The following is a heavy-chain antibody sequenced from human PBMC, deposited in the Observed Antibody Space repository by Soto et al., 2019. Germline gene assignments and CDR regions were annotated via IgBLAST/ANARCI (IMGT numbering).Heavy chain of an antibody. J-gene: IGHJ4*02. D-gene: IGHD2-15*01. CDR1: GGSFSGYY. CDR3: ARALVRYGVAATTKFDY. CDR2: INHSGST. V-gene: IGHV4-34*01. Sequence: SETLSLTCAVYGGSFSGYYWSWIRQPPGKGLEWIGEINHSGSTNYNPSLKSRVTISVDTSKNQFSLKLSSVTAADTAVYYCARALVRYGVAATTKFDYWGQGTLVTVSS.